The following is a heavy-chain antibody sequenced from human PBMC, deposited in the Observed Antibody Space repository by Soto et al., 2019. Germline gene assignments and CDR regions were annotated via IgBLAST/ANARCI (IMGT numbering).Heavy chain of an antibody. CDR2: INHSGST. V-gene: IGHV4-34*01. CDR3: ARESTVVVPAATNWFDP. CDR1: GGSFSGYY. J-gene: IGHJ5*02. D-gene: IGHD2-2*01. Sequence: PSETLSLTCAVYGGSFSGYYWSWILQPPGKGLEWIGEINHSGSTNYNPSLKSRVTISVDTSKNQFSLKLSSVTAADTAVYYCARESTVVVPAATNWFDPWGQGTLVTVSS.